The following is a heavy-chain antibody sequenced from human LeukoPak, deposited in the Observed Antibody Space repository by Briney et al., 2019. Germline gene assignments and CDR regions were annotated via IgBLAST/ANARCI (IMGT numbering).Heavy chain of an antibody. J-gene: IGHJ5*02. D-gene: IGHD2-21*02. CDR2: ISYDGSNK. CDR3: AKGPELYCGGDCYWFDP. Sequence: PGGSLRLSCAASGFTFSDYGMHWVRQAPGKGLEWVAVISYDGSNKYYPDSVKGRFPISRDNFKNTLYLQMNSLRAEDTAVYYCAKGPELYCGGDCYWFDPWGQGTLVTVSS. CDR1: GFTFSDYG. V-gene: IGHV3-30*18.